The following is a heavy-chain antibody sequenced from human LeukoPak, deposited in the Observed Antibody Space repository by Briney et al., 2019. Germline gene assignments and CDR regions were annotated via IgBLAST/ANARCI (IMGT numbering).Heavy chain of an antibody. Sequence: QTGGPLRLSCAASGFTFRSYAMTWVRQAPGKGLEWVSGISGSGGSTYYADSVKGRFTISRDNSKNTLYLQMNSLRAEDTAVYYCAREEIAVAGYGPFDYWGQGTLVTVSS. V-gene: IGHV3-23*01. CDR1: GFTFRSYA. CDR2: ISGSGGST. D-gene: IGHD6-19*01. J-gene: IGHJ4*02. CDR3: AREEIAVAGYGPFDY.